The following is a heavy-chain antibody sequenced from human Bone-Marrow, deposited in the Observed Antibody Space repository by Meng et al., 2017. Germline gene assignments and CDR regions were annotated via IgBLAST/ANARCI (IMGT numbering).Heavy chain of an antibody. J-gene: IGHJ4*02. D-gene: IGHD3-10*01. CDR3: ARDPPYGEYGGPFDY. CDR1: GYTFTSYA. V-gene: IGHV1-3*01. Sequence: QVQLVQFGREVKKPGDSVKVSCKASGYTFTSYAMHWVRQAPGQRLEWMGWINAGNGNTKYSQKFQGRVTITRDTSASTAYMELSSLRSEDTAVYYCARDPPYGEYGGPFDYWAQGTLVTVSS. CDR2: INAGNGNT.